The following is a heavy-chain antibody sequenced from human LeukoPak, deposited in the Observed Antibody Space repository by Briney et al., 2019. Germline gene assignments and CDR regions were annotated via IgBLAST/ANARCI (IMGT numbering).Heavy chain of an antibody. CDR2: IGTAGDT. CDR1: GFTFSSYD. V-gene: IGHV3-13*01. D-gene: IGHD3-22*01. Sequence: GGSLRLSCAASGFTFSSYDMHWVRQAPGKGLEWVSAIGTAGDTYYPGSVKGRFTISRENAKSSLYLQMNSLRAGDTAVYYCRGTYGPCRNYDSSGYCGFDPWGQGTLVTVSS. J-gene: IGHJ5*02. CDR3: RGTYGPCRNYDSSGYCGFDP.